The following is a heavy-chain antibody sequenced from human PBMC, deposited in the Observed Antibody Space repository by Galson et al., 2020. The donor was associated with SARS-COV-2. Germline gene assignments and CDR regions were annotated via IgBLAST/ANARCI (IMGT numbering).Heavy chain of an antibody. J-gene: IGHJ3*01. CDR3: AKTLDTIFGVSDACDL. CDR2: ISWNSGSI. D-gene: IGHD3-3*01. V-gene: IGHV3-9*01. CDR1: GFTFDDYA. Sequence: GGSLRLSCAASGFTFDDYAMHWVRQAPGKGLEWVSGISWNSGSIGYADSVKGRFTISRDNAKNSLYLQMNSLRAEDTALYYCAKTLDTIFGVSDACDLWGQGAMVTVSS.